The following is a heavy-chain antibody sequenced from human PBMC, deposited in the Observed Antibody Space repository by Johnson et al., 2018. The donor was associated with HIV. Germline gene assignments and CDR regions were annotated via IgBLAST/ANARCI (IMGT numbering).Heavy chain of an antibody. CDR3: TRDRDGVGVS. Sequence: QVQLVESGGGVVRPGGSLRLSCAASGFTFSSYAMHWVRQAPGKGLEWVAVISYDGSNKYYADSVKGRFTISRENSKNTVYLQMNSLRAEDTAVYYCTRDRDGVGVSWGQGTMVTVSS. CDR1: GFTFSSYA. V-gene: IGHV3-30*14. CDR2: ISYDGSNK. J-gene: IGHJ3*01. D-gene: IGHD3-10*01.